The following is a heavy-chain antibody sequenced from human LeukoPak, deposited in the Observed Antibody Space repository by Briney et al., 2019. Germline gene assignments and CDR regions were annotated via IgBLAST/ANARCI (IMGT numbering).Heavy chain of an antibody. CDR1: GYTFTDYY. V-gene: IGHV1-2*02. J-gene: IGHJ6*02. CDR3: ARATNFYYYYGMDV. D-gene: IGHD1-26*01. Sequence: ASVKVSCKASGYTFTDYYMHWVRQAPGQGLEWMGWINPNSGGTNYAQKFQDRVTMTRDTSTSTVYMELSSQRSEDTAVYYCARATNFYYYYGMDVWGQGTTVTVSS. CDR2: INPNSGGT.